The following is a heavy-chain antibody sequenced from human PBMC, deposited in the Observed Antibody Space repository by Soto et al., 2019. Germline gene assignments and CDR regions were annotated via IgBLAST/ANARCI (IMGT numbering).Heavy chain of an antibody. CDR2: IYYSGST. V-gene: IGHV4-31*03. D-gene: IGHD2-2*02. CDR1: GGSISSGGYY. CDR3: ARGDIVVVPAAIGGWFDP. Sequence: QVQLQESGPGLVKPSQTLSLTCTVSGGSISSGGYYWSWIRQHPGKGLEWIGYIYYSGSTYYNPSLKSRVTISVDTSKNQFSLKLSSVTAADTAVYYCARGDIVVVPAAIGGWFDPWGQGTLVTVSS. J-gene: IGHJ5*02.